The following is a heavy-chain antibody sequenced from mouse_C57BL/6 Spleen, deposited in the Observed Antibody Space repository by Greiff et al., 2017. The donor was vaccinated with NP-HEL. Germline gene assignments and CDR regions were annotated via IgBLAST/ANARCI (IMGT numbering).Heavy chain of an antibody. J-gene: IGHJ2*01. CDR1: GFTFSDYG. CDR3: ARAPHFDY. Sequence: VQLQQSGGGLVKPGGSLKLSCAASGFTFSDYGMHWVRQAPEKGLEWVAYISSGSSTIYYADTVKGRFTISRDNAKNTLFLQMTSLRSEDTAMYYCARAPHFDYWGQGTTLTVSS. V-gene: IGHV5-17*01. CDR2: ISSGSSTI.